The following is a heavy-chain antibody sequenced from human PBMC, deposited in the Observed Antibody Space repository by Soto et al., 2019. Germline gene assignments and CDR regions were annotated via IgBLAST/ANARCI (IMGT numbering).Heavy chain of an antibody. CDR2: ISAYNGNT. Sequence: QVQLVQSGAEVKKPGASVKVSCEASGYTFTSYAISWVRQAPGQGLEWMGWISAYNGNTNYAQKLQGRVTMTTDTSTSTAYREVRSLTSDDTAVYCSASDAPPADFWGQGTLVTVSS. V-gene: IGHV1-18*01. CDR3: ASDAPPADF. J-gene: IGHJ4*02. CDR1: GYTFTSYA.